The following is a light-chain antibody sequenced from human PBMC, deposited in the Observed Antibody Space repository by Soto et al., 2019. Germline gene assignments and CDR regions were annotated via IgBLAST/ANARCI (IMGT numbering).Light chain of an antibody. Sequence: EIVMTQSPATLSVSPGEIATLSCRASQRVSNNFAWYQQKPGQAPRLLIYGASTRATGIPDRLSGSGSGTEFTLTISSLRSEDFAVYYCQQYDNWPITFGQGTRLEIK. CDR3: QQYDNWPIT. J-gene: IGKJ5*01. CDR2: GAS. CDR1: QRVSNN. V-gene: IGKV3-15*01.